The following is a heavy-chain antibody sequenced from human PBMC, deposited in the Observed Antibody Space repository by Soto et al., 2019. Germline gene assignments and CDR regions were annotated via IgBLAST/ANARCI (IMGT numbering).Heavy chain of an antibody. V-gene: IGHV3-9*01. Sequence: EVQLVESGGGLVQPGRSLRLSCEGSGFSFDDYVMHWVRQAPGKGLEWVSGISSNSANIEYADSVKGRFTISRDNAKNSLHLQMNSLRVEDTAFYYCAKAYCDGDCYTWSGYFRNWGQGTLVTVSS. CDR3: AKAYCDGDCYTWSGYFRN. CDR1: GFSFDDYV. CDR2: ISSNSANI. D-gene: IGHD2-21*01. J-gene: IGHJ1*01.